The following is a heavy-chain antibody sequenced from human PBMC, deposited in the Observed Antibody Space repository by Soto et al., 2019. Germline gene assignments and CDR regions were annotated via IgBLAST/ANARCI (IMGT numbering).Heavy chain of an antibody. Sequence: QVQLVQSGAEVKKPGASVKVSCKASGYTFTGYYMHWVRQAPGQGLEWMGWINPSGGSTSYAQKFQGRVTMTRDTSTSTVYMELSSLRSEDTAVYYCARSRYSSPPYYYYGMDVWGQGTTVTVSS. J-gene: IGHJ6*02. D-gene: IGHD6-19*01. CDR2: INPSGGST. CDR1: GYTFTGYY. CDR3: ARSRYSSPPYYYYGMDV. V-gene: IGHV1-46*01.